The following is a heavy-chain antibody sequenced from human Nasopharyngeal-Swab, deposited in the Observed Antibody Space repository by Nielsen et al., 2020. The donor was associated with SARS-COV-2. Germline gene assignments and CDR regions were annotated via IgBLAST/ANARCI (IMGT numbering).Heavy chain of an antibody. Sequence: GGSLRLSCAASGFTFSRYWMHWVRLPPGKGLEWVSQIDVDGRGTTYADSVKGRFTISRDNAKNTLYLQMNSLRAEDTAVYYCVRGGLGTGLENWGQGTLVTVSS. CDR1: GFTFSRYW. V-gene: IGHV3-74*01. CDR2: IDVDGRGT. D-gene: IGHD1-14*01. J-gene: IGHJ4*02. CDR3: VRGGLGTGLEN.